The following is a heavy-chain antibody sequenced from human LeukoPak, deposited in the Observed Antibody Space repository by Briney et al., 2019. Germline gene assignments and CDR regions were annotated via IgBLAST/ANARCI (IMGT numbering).Heavy chain of an antibody. CDR3: ASALYDSSGYYGLSDYYYGMDV. CDR1: GYTFTGYY. CDR2: INPNSGGT. V-gene: IGHV1-2*02. D-gene: IGHD3-22*01. J-gene: IGHJ6*02. Sequence: ASVKVSCKASGYTFTGYYMHWVRQAPGQGLEWMGWINPNSGGTNYAQKFQGRVTMTRDTSISTAYMELSRLGSDDTAVYYCASALYDSSGYYGLSDYYYGMDVWGQGTTVTVSS.